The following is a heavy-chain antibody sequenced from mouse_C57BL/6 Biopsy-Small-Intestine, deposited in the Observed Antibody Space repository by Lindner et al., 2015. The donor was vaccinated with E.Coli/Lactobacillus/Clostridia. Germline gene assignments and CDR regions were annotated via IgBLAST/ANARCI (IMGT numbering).Heavy chain of an antibody. CDR2: ISSDNGNT. CDR1: GHTFTNYG. D-gene: IGHD4-1*02. CDR3: ARESKETNWNSVFWFDP. V-gene: IGHV1-7*01. Sequence: SVKVSCKASGHTFTNYGITWVRQAPGQGLEWMGWISSDNGNTKYAQKFQDRVTMTTDTSTSTTYMELRGLRSDDTAVYYRARESKETNWNSVFWFDPWGQGTLVTVSS. J-gene: IGHJ4*01.